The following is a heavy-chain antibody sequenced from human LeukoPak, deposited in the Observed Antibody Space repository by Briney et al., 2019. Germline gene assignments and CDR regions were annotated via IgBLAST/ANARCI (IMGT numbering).Heavy chain of an antibody. CDR2: ISGSGGST. Sequence: GGSLRLSCAASGFTLRSYAMSWVRQAPGKGLEWVSVISGSGGSTYYAESVKGRFHISRAKNTLCLQMNSLRAQDTPVYYCAKGLYRGSYGGFDFWGREALVTVFS. CDR3: AKGLYRGSYGGFDF. D-gene: IGHD1-26*01. V-gene: IGHV3-23*01. J-gene: IGHJ4*02. CDR1: GFTLRSYA.